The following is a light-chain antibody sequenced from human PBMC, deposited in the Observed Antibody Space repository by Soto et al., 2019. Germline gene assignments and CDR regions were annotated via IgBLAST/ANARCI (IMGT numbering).Light chain of an antibody. CDR3: QQYDNWPYT. CDR2: GAS. V-gene: IGKV3-15*01. J-gene: IGKJ2*01. CDR1: QSVSSN. Sequence: EIVMTQSPGTLSVSPGERATLSCRASQSVSSNLAWYQQKPGQAPRLLIYGASTRATGFPARFSGSGSGTEFTLTISRLQSEDFALYYCQQYDNWPYTFGQGTKLAIK.